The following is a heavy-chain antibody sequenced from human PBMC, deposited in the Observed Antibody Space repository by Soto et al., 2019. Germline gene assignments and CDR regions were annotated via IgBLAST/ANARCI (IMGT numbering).Heavy chain of an antibody. D-gene: IGHD1-26*01. CDR1: GFTFSSYA. V-gene: IGHV3-23*01. CDR2: ISGSGGST. CDR3: AKDNPGSGSYLIDPWFDP. J-gene: IGHJ5*02. Sequence: GGSLRLSCAASGFTFSSYAMSWVRQAPGKGLEWVSAISGSGGSTYYADSVKGRFTISRDNSKNTLYLQMNSLRAEDTAVYYCAKDNPGSGSYLIDPWFDPWGQGTLVT.